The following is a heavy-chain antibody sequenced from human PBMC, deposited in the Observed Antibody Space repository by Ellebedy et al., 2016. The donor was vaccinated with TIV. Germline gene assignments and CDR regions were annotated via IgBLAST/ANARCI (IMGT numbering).Heavy chain of an antibody. J-gene: IGHJ4*02. Sequence: GESLKISXGASGFTFDDYGMTWVRQAPGKGLEWVSGINWNGGSRDYPDSVEGRFTLSRDSAKNSLYLQMNSLRADDTAAYYCARDRKAERGVTFDSWGQGTLVIVSS. D-gene: IGHD3-10*01. CDR2: INWNGGSR. CDR3: ARDRKAERGVTFDS. CDR1: GFTFDDYG. V-gene: IGHV3-20*04.